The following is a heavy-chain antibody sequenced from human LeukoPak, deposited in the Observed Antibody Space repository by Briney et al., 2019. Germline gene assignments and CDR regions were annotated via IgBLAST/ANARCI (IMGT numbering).Heavy chain of an antibody. CDR1: GFTFSSNG. V-gene: IGHV3-23*01. Sequence: PGGSLRLSCAASGFTFSSNGMSWVRQAPGKGLEWVSAISGSGGSTYYADSVKGRFTISRDNSKNTLYLQMNSLRAEDTAVYYCARLSTVTTSFDYWGQGTLVTVSS. J-gene: IGHJ4*02. CDR3: ARLSTVTTSFDY. CDR2: ISGSGGST. D-gene: IGHD4-17*01.